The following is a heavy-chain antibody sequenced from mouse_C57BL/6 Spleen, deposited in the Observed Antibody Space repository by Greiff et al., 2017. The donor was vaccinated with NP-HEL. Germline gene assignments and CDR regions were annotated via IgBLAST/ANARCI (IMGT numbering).Heavy chain of an antibody. CDR2: IDPSDSYT. CDR3: ARDDWAFDY. Sequence: VQLQQPGAELVMPGASVKLSCKASGYTFTSYWMHWVKQRPGQGLEWIGEIDPSDSYTNYNQKFKGKSTLTVDKSSSTAYMQLSSLTSEDSAVYYCARDDWAFDYWGQGTTLTVSS. CDR1: GYTFTSYW. V-gene: IGHV1-69*01. D-gene: IGHD4-1*01. J-gene: IGHJ2*01.